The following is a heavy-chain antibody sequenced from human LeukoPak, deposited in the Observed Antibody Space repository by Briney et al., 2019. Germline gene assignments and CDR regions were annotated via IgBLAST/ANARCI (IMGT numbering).Heavy chain of an antibody. CDR3: ARDPFGDFWSGPPYGMDV. D-gene: IGHD3-3*01. Sequence: ASVKVSCKASGYTFTSHGISWVRQAPGQGLEWMGWISAYNGNTNYAQKLQGRVTMTTDTSTSTAYMELRSLRSDDTAVYYCARDPFGDFWSGPPYGMDVWGQGTTVTVSS. V-gene: IGHV1-18*01. CDR1: GYTFTSHG. CDR2: ISAYNGNT. J-gene: IGHJ6*02.